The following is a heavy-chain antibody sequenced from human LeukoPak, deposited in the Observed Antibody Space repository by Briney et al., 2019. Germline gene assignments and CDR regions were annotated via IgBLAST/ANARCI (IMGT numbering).Heavy chain of an antibody. CDR3: ADPFADAFDI. Sequence: GGSLRLSCAASGFTFSAYWMHWVRQAPGKGLVWVSHINSDGTTTTYADSVKGRLTISRDNAKNTLYLQMNSLRAEDTAMYYCADPFADAFDIWGRGTMVTVSS. CDR1: GFTFSAYW. V-gene: IGHV3-74*01. D-gene: IGHD3-3*01. J-gene: IGHJ3*02. CDR2: INSDGTTT.